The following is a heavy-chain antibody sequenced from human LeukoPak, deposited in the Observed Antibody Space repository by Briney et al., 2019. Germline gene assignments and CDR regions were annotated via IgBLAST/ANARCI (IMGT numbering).Heavy chain of an antibody. V-gene: IGHV5-51*01. CDR3: ASSYSSGWFFDY. CDR2: IYPADSNT. Sequence: PGESLKISCKGSGYSFTNYWIGWVRQMPGKGLEWMGIIYPADSNTRYNPSFQGQVTISADKSISTAYLQWSSLTASGTAMYYCASSYSSGWFFDYWGQGTLVTVSS. D-gene: IGHD6-19*01. J-gene: IGHJ4*02. CDR1: GYSFTNYW.